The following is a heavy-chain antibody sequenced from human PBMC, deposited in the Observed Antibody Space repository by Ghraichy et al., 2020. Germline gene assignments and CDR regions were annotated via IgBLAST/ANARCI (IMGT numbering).Heavy chain of an antibody. CDR2: INTDGSST. CDR1: GFTFSNYW. Sequence: GESLNISCAVSGFTFSNYWMHWVRQVPGKGLVWVSHINTDGSSTSYADSVKGRFTISRDNAKNTLYLQMNSLRAEDTAIYYCTRSLATSFWGQGTLVTVSS. J-gene: IGHJ4*02. CDR3: TRSLATSF. V-gene: IGHV3-74*01.